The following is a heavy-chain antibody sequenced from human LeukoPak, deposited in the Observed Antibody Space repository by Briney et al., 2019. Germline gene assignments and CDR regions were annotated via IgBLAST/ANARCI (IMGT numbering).Heavy chain of an antibody. CDR3: ARYLDTYFGSYYAFDM. D-gene: IGHD1-26*01. CDR1: GYTFTAYG. J-gene: IGHJ3*02. Sequence: GASVKVSCKASGYTFTAYGITWLRQAPGQGLEWMGWIRGYNGNTHYAQNLQGRVTMTTETSTSTAYMELRSLRSDDTAVYYCARYLDTYFGSYYAFDMWGQGTLVTVSS. CDR2: IRGYNGNT. V-gene: IGHV1-18*01.